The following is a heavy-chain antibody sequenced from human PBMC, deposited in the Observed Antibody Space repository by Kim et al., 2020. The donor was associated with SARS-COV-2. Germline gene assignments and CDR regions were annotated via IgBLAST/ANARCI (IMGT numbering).Heavy chain of an antibody. Sequence: SETLSLTCTVSGDSVTSTSYYWGWIRQPPGKGLEWIANVYYTGSPYYSPSLRSRVSISGDTSKNQVSLKLASMTAADRAVYYWVQVLKTFGGVFVWWGPG. D-gene: IGHD3-16*02. CDR1: GDSVTSTSYY. CDR2: VYYTGSP. CDR3: VQVLKTFGGVFVW. V-gene: IGHV4-39*07. J-gene: IGHJ1*01.